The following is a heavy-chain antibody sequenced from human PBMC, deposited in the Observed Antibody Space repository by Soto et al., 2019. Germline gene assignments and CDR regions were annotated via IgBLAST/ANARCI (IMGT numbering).Heavy chain of an antibody. V-gene: IGHV3-7*01. CDR1: GFTFTSYW. CDR2: IKGDGSEK. J-gene: IGHJ6*02. CDR3: GRDEVRNGVGV. Sequence: GGSLRLSCVASGFTFTSYWMSWVRQAPGKGLEWVANIKGDGSEKKYVDSVKGRFTISRDNAHNSVSLQMNSLRAEDTALYYCGRDEVRNGVGVWGQGTTVTVSS.